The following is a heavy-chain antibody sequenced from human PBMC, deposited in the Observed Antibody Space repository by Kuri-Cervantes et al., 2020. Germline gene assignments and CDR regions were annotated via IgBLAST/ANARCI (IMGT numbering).Heavy chain of an antibody. Sequence: GESLKISCAASGFTFSSYAMHWVRQAPGKGLEWVAVISYDGSNKYYADSVKGRFTISRDNSKNTLYLQMNSLRAEDTAVYYCAKGYHGCNLAVDYWGQGTLVTVSS. CDR1: GFTFSSYA. V-gene: IGHV3-30*04. J-gene: IGHJ4*02. D-gene: IGHD5-24*01. CDR3: AKGYHGCNLAVDY. CDR2: ISYDGSNK.